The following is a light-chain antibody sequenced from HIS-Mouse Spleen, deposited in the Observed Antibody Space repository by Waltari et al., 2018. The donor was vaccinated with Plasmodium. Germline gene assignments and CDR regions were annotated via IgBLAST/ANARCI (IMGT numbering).Light chain of an antibody. CDR3: QSADSSGTYQV. Sequence: SYELTQPPSVSVSPGQTARITCSGDALPKQYAYWYQQKPGQAPGLVINKDSERPSGIPERFSGSSSGTTVTLTISGGQAEDEADYYCQSADSSGTYQVFGGGTKLTVL. V-gene: IGLV3-25*03. CDR1: ALPKQY. CDR2: KDS. J-gene: IGLJ2*01.